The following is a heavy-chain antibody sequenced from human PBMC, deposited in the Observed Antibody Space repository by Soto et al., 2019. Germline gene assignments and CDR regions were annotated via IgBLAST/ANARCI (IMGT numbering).Heavy chain of an antibody. Sequence: PGGSLRLSCAASGFSFGIYWMSWVRQAPGKGLEWVSATSGSGGSTYYADPVKGRFTISRDNSKNTLFLQMNSLRAEDTAVYYCATRRDASYYYYGMDVWGQGTTVTVSS. V-gene: IGHV3-23*01. CDR3: ATRRDASYYYYGMDV. CDR1: GFSFGIYW. CDR2: TSGSGGST. J-gene: IGHJ6*02. D-gene: IGHD2-2*01.